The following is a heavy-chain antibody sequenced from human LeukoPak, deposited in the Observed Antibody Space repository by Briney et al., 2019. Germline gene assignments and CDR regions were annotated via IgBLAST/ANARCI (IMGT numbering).Heavy chain of an antibody. CDR1: GGSISSSNW. D-gene: IGHD5-18*01. J-gene: IGHJ6*03. Sequence: SETLSLTCAVSGGSISSSNWWSWVRQPPGKGLEWIGEIYHSGSTNYNPSLKSRVTISVDKSKNQFSLKLSSVTAADTAVYYCARDRGYSYGINYYYYYTDVWGKGTTVTVSS. CDR2: IYHSGST. CDR3: ARDRGYSYGINYYYYYTDV. V-gene: IGHV4-4*02.